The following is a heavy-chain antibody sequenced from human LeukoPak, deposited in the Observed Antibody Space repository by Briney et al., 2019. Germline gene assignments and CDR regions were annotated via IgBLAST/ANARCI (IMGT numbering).Heavy chain of an antibody. Sequence: GGSLRLSCAASGFPFSSYYMSWVRQAPGKGLEWVANINQGGSEKYDVESVKDRFTISRDNAKNSLYLQMSSLRAEDTAVYYCARVNRYSGYDFDQWGQGTLVTVSS. CDR3: ARVNRYSGYDFDQ. CDR1: GFPFSSYY. J-gene: IGHJ5*02. V-gene: IGHV3-7*01. CDR2: INQGGSEK. D-gene: IGHD5-12*01.